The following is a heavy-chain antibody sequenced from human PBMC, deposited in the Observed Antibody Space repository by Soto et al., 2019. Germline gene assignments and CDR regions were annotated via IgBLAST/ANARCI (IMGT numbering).Heavy chain of an antibody. D-gene: IGHD2-21*01. CDR3: ARLVFRPLSTPEFDY. CDR2: IKQDGSEK. V-gene: IGHV3-7*01. J-gene: IGHJ4*02. Sequence: PGGSLRLSCAASGFTFSSYWMSWVRQAPGKGLEWVANIKQDGSEKYYVDSVKGRFTISRDNAKNSLYLQMNSLRAEDTAVYYCARLVFRPLSTPEFDYWGQGTLVTVSS. CDR1: GFTFSSYW.